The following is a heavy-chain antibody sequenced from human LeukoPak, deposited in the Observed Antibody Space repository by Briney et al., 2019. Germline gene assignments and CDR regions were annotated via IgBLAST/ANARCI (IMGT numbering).Heavy chain of an antibody. CDR1: GGSITFYY. J-gene: IGHJ4*02. Sequence: PSETLSLTCTVSGGSITFYYWTWIRQSAGKGLEWIGRVYAGGNTNYNPSLKSRTTLSIVTSKNEFSLMLTSVTAADTAIYYCARDSRYHDFWSGYVDYWGQGILVTVSS. V-gene: IGHV4-4*07. D-gene: IGHD3-3*01. CDR3: ARDSRYHDFWSGYVDY. CDR2: VYAGGNT.